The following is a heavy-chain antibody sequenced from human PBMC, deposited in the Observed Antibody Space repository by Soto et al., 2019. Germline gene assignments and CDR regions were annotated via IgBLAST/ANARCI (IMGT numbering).Heavy chain of an antibody. D-gene: IGHD2-15*01. CDR1: GFTFSSFW. Sequence: HPGGSLRLSCAASGFTFSSFWMSWVRQVPGKGLEWVANIKQDGSEKYYLDSVKGRFTISRDNAKNSLYLQMNSLRAEDTALYYCASGSGNSRYYYYGVDVWGQGTTVTVSS. J-gene: IGHJ6*02. CDR3: ASGSGNSRYYYYGVDV. CDR2: IKQDGSEK. V-gene: IGHV3-7*01.